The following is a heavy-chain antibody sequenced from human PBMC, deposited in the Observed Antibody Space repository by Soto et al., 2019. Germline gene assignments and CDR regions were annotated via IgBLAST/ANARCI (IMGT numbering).Heavy chain of an antibody. CDR2: ISAYNGNT. CDR1: GYTFTSYG. D-gene: IGHD2-15*01. J-gene: IGHJ6*02. V-gene: IGHV1-18*01. Sequence: GASVKVSCKASGYTFTSYGISWVRQAPGQGLEWMGWISAYNGNTNYAQKLQGRVTMTTDTSTSTAYMELRSLGSDDTAVYYCARYCSGGSCYYYYYGMDVWGQGTTVTVSS. CDR3: ARYCSGGSCYYYYYGMDV.